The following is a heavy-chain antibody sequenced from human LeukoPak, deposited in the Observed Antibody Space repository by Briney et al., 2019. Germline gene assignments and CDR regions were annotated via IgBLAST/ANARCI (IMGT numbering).Heavy chain of an antibody. CDR2: ISYDGSNK. Sequence: PGGSLSLSCAASGFTFSNYDMHWVRQAPGKGLQWVAVISYDGSNKHYADSVKGRFTISRDNSKNTLDLQMSSLRVEDTAVYYCARDTTEGVLSLHVWGQGATGTV. D-gene: IGHD2-8*01. CDR3: ARDTTEGVLSLHV. J-gene: IGHJ6*02. V-gene: IGHV3-30*03. CDR1: GFTFSNYD.